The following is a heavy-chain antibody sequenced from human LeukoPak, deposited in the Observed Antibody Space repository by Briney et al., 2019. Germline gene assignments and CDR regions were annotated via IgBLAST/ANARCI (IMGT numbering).Heavy chain of an antibody. V-gene: IGHV1-8*02. CDR2: MNPNSGNT. J-gene: IGHJ4*02. CDR3: ARSGYYYGSGDY. D-gene: IGHD3-10*01. Sequence: ASVKVSCKASGYILTNYGISWVRQAPGQGLEWMGWMNPNSGNTGYAQKFQGRVTMTRNTSISTAYMELSSLRSEDTAVYYCARSGYYYGSGDYWGQGTLVTVSS. CDR1: GYILTNYG.